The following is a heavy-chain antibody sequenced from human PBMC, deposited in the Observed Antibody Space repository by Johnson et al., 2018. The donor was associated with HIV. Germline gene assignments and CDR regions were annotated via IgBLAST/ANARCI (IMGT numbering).Heavy chain of an antibody. CDR2: IAWNGGSS. D-gene: IGHD3-10*01. V-gene: IGHV3-20*04. CDR3: ARDPYGSGPYVAFDI. Sequence: MQLVESGGGVVRPGGSLRLYCAASGFTFDDYGMTWVRQAPGKGLEWVSGIAWNGGSSGYAESVKGRFTISRDNSKNTLYLQMNSLRAEDTAVYYCARDPYGSGPYVAFDIWGQGTMVTVSS. J-gene: IGHJ3*02. CDR1: GFTFDDYG.